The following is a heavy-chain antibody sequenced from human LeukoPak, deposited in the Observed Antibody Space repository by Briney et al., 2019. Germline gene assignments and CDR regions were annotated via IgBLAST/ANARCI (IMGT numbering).Heavy chain of an antibody. CDR2: ISWNSGSI. J-gene: IGHJ6*02. V-gene: IGHV3-9*01. CDR3: AKDLRWFGELSSFGMDV. D-gene: IGHD3-10*01. Sequence: GGSLRLSCAASGFTFDDYAMHWVRQAPGKGLEWVSGISWNSGSIGYADSVKGRFTISRDNAKNSLYLQMNSLRAEDTAFYYCAKDLRWFGELSSFGMDVWGQGTTVTVSS. CDR1: GFTFDDYA.